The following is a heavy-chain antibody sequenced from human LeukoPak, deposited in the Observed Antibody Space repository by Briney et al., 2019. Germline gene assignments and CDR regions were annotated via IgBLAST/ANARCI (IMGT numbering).Heavy chain of an antibody. CDR3: AREMTTIENDY. Sequence: ASVKVSCKAPGYTFTDYYIHWVRQAPGQGLEWMGRINPNSGGTDYAQKFQGRVTMTRDTSISTAYMELSRLRSDDTAVYYCAREMTTIENDYWGQGTLVTVSS. J-gene: IGHJ4*02. D-gene: IGHD5-24*01. CDR1: GYTFTDYY. CDR2: INPNSGGT. V-gene: IGHV1-2*02.